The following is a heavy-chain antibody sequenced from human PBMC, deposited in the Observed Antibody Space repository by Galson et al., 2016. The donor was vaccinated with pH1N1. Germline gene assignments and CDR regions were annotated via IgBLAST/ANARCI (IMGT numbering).Heavy chain of an antibody. CDR3: ARSRDFSFDY. V-gene: IGHV3-30*04. D-gene: IGHD4-11*01. J-gene: IGHJ4*02. Sequence: SLRLSCAASGFTLSCCAMHWVRQAPGKGLECVALISKDGNNVYYADSVKGRFTISRDSSNNTLYLQMNSLRTEDTAIYYCARSRDFSFDYWGQGARVTVAS. CDR1: GFTLSCCA. CDR2: ISKDGNNV.